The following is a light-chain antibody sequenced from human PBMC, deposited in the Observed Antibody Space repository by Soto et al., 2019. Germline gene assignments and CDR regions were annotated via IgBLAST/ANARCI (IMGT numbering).Light chain of an antibody. CDR1: SSDIGSYNL. J-gene: IGLJ1*01. Sequence: QSVLTQPASVSGSPGQSITISCTGSSSDIGSYNLVSWYLQLPGKAPRLMIYEGSKRPSGVSNRFSGSKSGNTASLTISGLQAEDGADYYCCSFAGSSSYVFGTGTKLTVL. CDR3: CSFAGSSSYV. CDR2: EGS. V-gene: IGLV2-23*01.